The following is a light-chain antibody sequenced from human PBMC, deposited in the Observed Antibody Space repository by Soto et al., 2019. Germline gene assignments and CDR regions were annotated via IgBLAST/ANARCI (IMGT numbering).Light chain of an antibody. CDR1: TSDVGAYNY. CDR2: DVS. CDR3: SSYSSISYVI. V-gene: IGLV2-14*01. J-gene: IGLJ2*01. Sequence: QSDLTQPASVSGSPGQSITISCTGTTSDVGAYNYVSWYQQHPGEAPRLMIYDVSYRPSGVSNRFSGSNSGNKASLTISGLRAEYEADYYCSSYSSISYVIFGGGTKVTVL.